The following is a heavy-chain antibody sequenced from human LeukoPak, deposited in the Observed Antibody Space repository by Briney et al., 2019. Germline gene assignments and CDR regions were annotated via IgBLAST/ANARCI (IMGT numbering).Heavy chain of an antibody. Sequence: GGSLRLSCAASGFTFSSYAMSWVRQAPGKGLEWVSAISGSGGSTYYADSVKGRFTISRDNSKTTLYLQMNSLRAEDTAVYYCAKDLEAVPAAIFDYWGQGTLVTVSS. CDR3: AKDLEAVPAAIFDY. V-gene: IGHV3-23*01. CDR2: ISGSGGST. J-gene: IGHJ4*02. CDR1: GFTFSSYA. D-gene: IGHD2-2*01.